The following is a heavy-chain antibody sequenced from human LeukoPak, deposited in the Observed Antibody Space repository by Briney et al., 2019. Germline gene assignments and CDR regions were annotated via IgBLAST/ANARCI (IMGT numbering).Heavy chain of an antibody. CDR3: ARGGRYTPYYYDSSGYDY. J-gene: IGHJ4*02. CDR1: GYTLTELS. CDR2: FDPEDGET. D-gene: IGHD3-22*01. Sequence: ASVKVSCRVSGYTLTELSMHWVRQAPGKGLEWMGGFDPEDGETIYAQKFQGRVTMTEDTSTDTAYMELSSLRSEDTAVYYCARGGRYTPYYYDSSGYDYWGQGTLVTVSS. V-gene: IGHV1-24*01.